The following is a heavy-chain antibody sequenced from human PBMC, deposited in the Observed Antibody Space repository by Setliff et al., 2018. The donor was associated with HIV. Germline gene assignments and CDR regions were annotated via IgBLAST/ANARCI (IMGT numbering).Heavy chain of an antibody. J-gene: IGHJ4*02. D-gene: IGHD3-22*01. Sequence: SQTLSLTCTVSGGSISSGSHYWSWIRQPAGKGLEWIGLIYTSGRTNYNPSLKSRVTISVDRSKNQFSLNLSSVTAADTALYYCASLFHDTSAPWLYYFDYWGQGTLVTVSS. V-gene: IGHV4-61*02. CDR2: IYTSGRT. CDR3: ASLFHDTSAPWLYYFDY. CDR1: GGSISSGSHY.